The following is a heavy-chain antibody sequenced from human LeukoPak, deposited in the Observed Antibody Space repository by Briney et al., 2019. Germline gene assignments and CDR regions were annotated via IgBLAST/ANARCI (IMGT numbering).Heavy chain of an antibody. Sequence: TSETLSLTCAVYGGSFSSYYWSWIRQPPEKGLEWIGYIHYSGSTSYNPSLKSRVTMSVDTSNNQFSLKVSSVTAADTAVYYCARGGNSWYADYWGQGTLVTVSS. J-gene: IGHJ4*02. CDR1: GGSFSSYY. CDR2: IHYSGST. D-gene: IGHD6-13*01. CDR3: ARGGNSWYADY. V-gene: IGHV4-59*01.